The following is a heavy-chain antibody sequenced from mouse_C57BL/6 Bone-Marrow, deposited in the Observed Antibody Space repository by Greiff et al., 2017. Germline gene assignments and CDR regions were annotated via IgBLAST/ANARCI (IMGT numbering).Heavy chain of an antibody. CDR2: ISNGGGST. J-gene: IGHJ4*01. Sequence: EVQLVESGGGLVQPGGSLKLSCAASGFTFSDYYMYWVRQTPEKRLEWVAYISNGGGSTYSPDTVKGRFTISRDNAKNTLYLQMSRLKSEDTAMYYCARHGMITTYYYAMDYWGQGTSVTVSS. V-gene: IGHV5-12*01. D-gene: IGHD2-4*01. CDR3: ARHGMITTYYYAMDY. CDR1: GFTFSDYY.